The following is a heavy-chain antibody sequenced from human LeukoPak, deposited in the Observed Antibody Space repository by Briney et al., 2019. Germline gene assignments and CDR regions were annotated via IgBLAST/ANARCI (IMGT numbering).Heavy chain of an antibody. J-gene: IGHJ5*02. CDR1: GYTFTGYY. D-gene: IGHD1-14*01. V-gene: IGHV1-2*02. CDR3: ARDPSYNLNWFDP. CDR2: INPNSGGT. Sequence: GASVKVSCKASGYTFTGYYMHWVRQAPGQGLEWMGWINPNSGGTNYAQKVQGRVTMTRDTSISTAYMELSRLRSDDTAVYYCARDPSYNLNWFDPWGQGTLVTVSS.